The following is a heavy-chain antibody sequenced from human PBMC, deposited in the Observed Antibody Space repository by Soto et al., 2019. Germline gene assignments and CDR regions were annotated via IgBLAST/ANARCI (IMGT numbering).Heavy chain of an antibody. CDR1: GDSISSYY. V-gene: IGHV4-59*01. D-gene: IGHD2-2*01. CDR2: IYYSGST. Sequence: PSETLSLTCTVSGDSISSYYWSWIRQPPGKGLEWIGYIYYSGSTNYNPSLKSRVTISVDTSKNQFSLELISVTAADTAVYYCASTSPSLSYCSSTSCYGLDYWGQGTLVTVSS. CDR3: ASTSPSLSYCSSTSCYGLDY. J-gene: IGHJ4*02.